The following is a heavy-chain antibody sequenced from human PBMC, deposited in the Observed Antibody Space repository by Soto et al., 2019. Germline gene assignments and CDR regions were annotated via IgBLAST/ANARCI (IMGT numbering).Heavy chain of an antibody. CDR1: GYTFTSYD. J-gene: IGHJ4*02. Sequence: ASVKVSCKASGYTFTSYDIYRVRQATGQGLEWMGWMTPTTGNSAYAQKFQGRVTVTSDTSINTVHMELNSLRSEDTAVYYCARRAETNGWNGFGADKYYFDFWGQGSLVTVSS. D-gene: IGHD1-1*01. CDR3: ARRAETNGWNGFGADKYYFDF. V-gene: IGHV1-8*02. CDR2: MTPTTGNS.